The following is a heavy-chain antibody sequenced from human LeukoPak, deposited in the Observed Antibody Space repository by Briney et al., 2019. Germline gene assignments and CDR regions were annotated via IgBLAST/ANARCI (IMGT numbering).Heavy chain of an antibody. V-gene: IGHV1-2*02. J-gene: IGHJ4*02. CDR2: INPNSGGT. CDR1: GYTFTGYY. Sequence: ASVKVSCKASGYTFTGYYMHWVRQGPGQGLEWRGWINPNSGGTNYAQKFQGRVTMTRDTSISTAYMELSRLRSDDTAVYYCAREYSGYDYEGDYWGQGTLVTVSS. CDR3: AREYSGYDYEGDY. D-gene: IGHD5-12*01.